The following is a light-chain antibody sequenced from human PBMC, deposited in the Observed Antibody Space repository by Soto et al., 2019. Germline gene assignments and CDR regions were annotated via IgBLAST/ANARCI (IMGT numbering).Light chain of an antibody. CDR1: QDFSNY. V-gene: IGKV1-9*01. CDR3: QQLNSFPLT. J-gene: IGKJ4*01. CDR2: VAS. Sequence: DVQLTQSPSFLSASIGDRVTITCRAGQDFSNYLAWYQQKPGKAPKLLMYVASTLQSGVPSRFSGSGSGTEFTLTISSLQPEEFATYDCQQLNSFPLTFGGGTKVEIK.